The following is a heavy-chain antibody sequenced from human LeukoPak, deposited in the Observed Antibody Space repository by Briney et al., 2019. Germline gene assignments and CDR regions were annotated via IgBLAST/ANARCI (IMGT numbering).Heavy chain of an antibody. CDR3: ARDRTGAS. V-gene: IGHV3-7*01. D-gene: IGHD1-1*01. J-gene: IGHJ4*02. Sequence: GGSLRLSCAASGFTLSSYWMSWVRQAPGKGLQWVANIKQDGSEKNYVDSVKGRFTISRDNAKDSLYLQMNSLRVEDTAVYYCARDRTGASWGQGTLVTVSS. CDR2: IKQDGSEK. CDR1: GFTLSSYW.